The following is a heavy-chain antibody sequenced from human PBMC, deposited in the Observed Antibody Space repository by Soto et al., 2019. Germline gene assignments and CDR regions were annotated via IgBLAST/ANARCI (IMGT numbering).Heavy chain of an antibody. V-gene: IGHV3-33*01. CDR3: AAGGFWSGPYYYGMDV. Sequence: GSLRLSCAASGFTFSSYGMHWVRQAPGKGLEWVAVIWYDGSNKYYADSVKGRSTISRDNSKNTLYLQMNSLRAEDTAVYYCAAGGFWSGPYYYGMDVWGQGTTVTVSS. J-gene: IGHJ6*02. CDR2: IWYDGSNK. D-gene: IGHD3-3*01. CDR1: GFTFSSYG.